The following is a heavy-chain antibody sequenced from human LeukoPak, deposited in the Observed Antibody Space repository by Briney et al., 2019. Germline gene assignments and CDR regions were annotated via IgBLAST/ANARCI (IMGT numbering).Heavy chain of an antibody. CDR2: ISGSGGST. Sequence: SGGSLRLSCAASGFTFSSYAMSWVRQAPGKGLEWVSAISGSGGSTYYADSVKGRFTISRDNSKNTLYLQMNSLRAEDTAVYYCAVYLVKQQLVTGIFDHWGQGTLVTVSS. CDR1: GFTFSSYA. J-gene: IGHJ4*02. V-gene: IGHV3-23*01. CDR3: AVYLVKQQLVTGIFDH. D-gene: IGHD6-13*01.